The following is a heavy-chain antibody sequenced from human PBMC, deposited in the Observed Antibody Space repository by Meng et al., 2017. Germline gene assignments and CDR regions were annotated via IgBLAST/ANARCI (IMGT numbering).Heavy chain of an antibody. D-gene: IGHD3-10*01. CDR2: ISADGGST. Sequence: GESLKISCAASGFIFSSYAMGWVRQAPGKGLEWVSVISADGGSTNHADSVKGRFTISRDNSKNTLYLQMNSLRAEDTAVYYCARMGSMVRGVPRHDAFDIWGQGTMVTVSS. CDR3: ARMGSMVRGVPRHDAFDI. J-gene: IGHJ3*02. V-gene: IGHV3-23*01. CDR1: GFIFSSYA.